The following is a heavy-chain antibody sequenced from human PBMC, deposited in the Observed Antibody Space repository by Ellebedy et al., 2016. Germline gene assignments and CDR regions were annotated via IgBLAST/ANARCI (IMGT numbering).Heavy chain of an antibody. J-gene: IGHJ6*02. CDR3: ASRAIAVTGTDPPRDYYYGMDV. D-gene: IGHD6-19*01. CDR2: LSSGETT. V-gene: IGHV4-39*07. CDR1: GGSISKSFY. Sequence: SQTLSLTCAVSGGSISKSFYWGWIRQAPGKGLEWIASLSSGETTYYNPSLKRRLTISVDMSKNQFSLSLSSVTAEDTAVYYCASRAIAVTGTDPPRDYYYGMDVWGQGTMVTVSS.